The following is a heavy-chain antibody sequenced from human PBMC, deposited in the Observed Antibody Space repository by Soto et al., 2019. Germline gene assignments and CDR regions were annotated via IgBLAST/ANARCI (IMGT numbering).Heavy chain of an antibody. CDR2: IYHSGST. CDR1: GGSISSSNW. D-gene: IGHD3-10*01. CDR3: ATLRGLGVVSPYFDY. J-gene: IGHJ4*02. Sequence: SETLSLTCAVSGGSISSSNWWSWVRQPPGKGLEWIGEIYHSGSTNYNPSLKSRVTISVDKSKNQFSLKLSSVTAADTAVYFCATLRGLGVVSPYFDYWGQGLMVTVS. V-gene: IGHV4-4*02.